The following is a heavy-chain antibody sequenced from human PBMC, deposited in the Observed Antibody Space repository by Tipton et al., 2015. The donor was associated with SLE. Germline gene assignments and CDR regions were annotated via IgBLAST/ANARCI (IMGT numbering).Heavy chain of an antibody. D-gene: IGHD3-3*01. Sequence: TLSLTCTVSGGSINSYYWTWVRQPAGKGLEWIGHFHSSGILNYNPSLKSRVTMSGDTSKNQLSLKLNSVTAADTAVYYCARGSPSTIFGGAFDIWGRGTVVTVSS. V-gene: IGHV4-4*07. CDR3: ARGSPSTIFGGAFDI. CDR2: FHSSGIL. J-gene: IGHJ3*02. CDR1: GGSINSYY.